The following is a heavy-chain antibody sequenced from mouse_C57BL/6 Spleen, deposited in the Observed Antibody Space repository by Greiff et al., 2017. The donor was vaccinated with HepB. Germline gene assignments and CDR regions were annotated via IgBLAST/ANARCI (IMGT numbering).Heavy chain of an antibody. CDR1: GFNIKDDY. J-gene: IGHJ2*01. CDR3: TNYDDYANDY. D-gene: IGHD2-13*01. Sequence: VQLQQSGAELVRPGASVKLSCTASGFNIKDDYMHWVKQRPEQGLEWIGWIDPENGDTEYASKFQGKATITADTSSNTAYLQLSSLTSEDTAVYYYTNYDDYANDYWGQGTTLTVSS. V-gene: IGHV14-4*01. CDR2: IDPENGDT.